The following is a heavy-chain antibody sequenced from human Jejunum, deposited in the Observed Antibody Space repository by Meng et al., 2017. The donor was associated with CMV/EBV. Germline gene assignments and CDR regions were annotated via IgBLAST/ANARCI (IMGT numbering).Heavy chain of an antibody. CDR1: GFTFSIYE. CDR2: IGGSGRSI. CDR3: ARRYCSTSSCLFDY. J-gene: IGHJ4*02. D-gene: IGHD2-2*01. Sequence: GFTFSIYEMNWVRQAPGKGLEWVSQIGGSGRSIYYADSVKGRFTISRDNAKTSLYLQMNSLRAEDTAVYYCARRYCSTSSCLFDYWGQGTLVTVSS. V-gene: IGHV3-48*03.